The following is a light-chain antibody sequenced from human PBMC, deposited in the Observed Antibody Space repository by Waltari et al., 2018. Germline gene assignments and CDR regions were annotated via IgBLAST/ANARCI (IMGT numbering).Light chain of an antibody. CDR1: QTVSTIA. V-gene: IGKV3-20*01. CDR2: STY. Sequence: IVLTQSPGTLSLSPGDRATFSCRASQTVSTIALSWYQQKPGQAPRVLIYSTYNRATGIPDRFSGSGSGTDFTLTINRLAPEDFAMYYCQQYDGIVVTFGGGTKVEI. J-gene: IGKJ4*01. CDR3: QQYDGIVVT.